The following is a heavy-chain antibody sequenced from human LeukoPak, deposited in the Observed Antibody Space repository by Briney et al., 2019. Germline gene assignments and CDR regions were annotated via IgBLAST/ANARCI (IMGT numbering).Heavy chain of an antibody. V-gene: IGHV1-46*01. D-gene: IGHD3-16*02. CDR3: ARLPYRDGVAQDY. Sequence: ASVKVSCKASGYTFTRYYMQWVRQAPGHGLEWMGIINPISGATDYAQKFQGRVTMTRDTSTSTVYMELSSLRSEDTAMYYCARLPYRDGVAQDYWGQGTLVTVSS. CDR1: GYTFTRYY. CDR2: INPISGAT. J-gene: IGHJ4*02.